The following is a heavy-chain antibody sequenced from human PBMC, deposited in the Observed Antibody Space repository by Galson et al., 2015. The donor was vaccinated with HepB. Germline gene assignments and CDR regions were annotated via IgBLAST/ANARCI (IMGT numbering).Heavy chain of an antibody. D-gene: IGHD3-3*01. CDR1: GFTFDDYG. V-gene: IGHV3-20*04. Sequence: SLRLSCAASGFTFDDYGMSWVRQAPGKGLEWVSGINWNGGSAGYADSVKGRFTISRDNAKNSLYLQMNSLRAEDTALYYCARDETRDGVNWFDPWGQGTLVTVSS. CDR2: INWNGGSA. CDR3: ARDETRDGVNWFDP. J-gene: IGHJ5*02.